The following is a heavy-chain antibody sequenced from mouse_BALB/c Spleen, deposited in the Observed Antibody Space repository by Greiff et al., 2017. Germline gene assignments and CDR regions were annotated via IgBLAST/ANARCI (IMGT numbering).Heavy chain of an antibody. Sequence: EVQLVESGGGLVQPGGSLKLSCAASGFTFSSYGMSWVRQTPDKRLELVATINSNGGSTYYPDSVKGRFTISRDNAKNTLYLQMSSLKSEDTAMYYCARDWGLRAWFAYWGQGTLVTVSA. CDR2: INSNGGST. CDR3: ARDWGLRAWFAY. J-gene: IGHJ3*01. D-gene: IGHD2-4*01. CDR1: GFTFSSYG. V-gene: IGHV5-6-3*01.